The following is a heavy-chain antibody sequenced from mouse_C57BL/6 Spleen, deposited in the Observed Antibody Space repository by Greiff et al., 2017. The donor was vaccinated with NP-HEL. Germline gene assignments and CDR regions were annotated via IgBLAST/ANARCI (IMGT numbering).Heavy chain of an antibody. Sequence: VQLQQSGAELVKPGASVKISCKASGYAFSSYWMNWVKQRPGKGLEWIGQIYPGDGDTNYNGKFKGKATLTADKSSSTAYMQLSSLTSEDSAVYFCARSVITTVVATDWYFDVWGTGTTVTVSS. J-gene: IGHJ1*03. V-gene: IGHV1-80*01. D-gene: IGHD1-1*01. CDR1: GYAFSSYW. CDR2: IYPGDGDT. CDR3: ARSVITTVVATDWYFDV.